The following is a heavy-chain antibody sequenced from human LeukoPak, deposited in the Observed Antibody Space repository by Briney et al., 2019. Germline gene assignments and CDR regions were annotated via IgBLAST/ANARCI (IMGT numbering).Heavy chain of an antibody. CDR1: GGSFSGYY. V-gene: IGHV4-34*01. Sequence: SETLSLTCAVYGGSFSGYYWSWIRQPPGKGLEWIGEINHSGSTNYNPSLKSQVTISVDTSKNQFSLKLSSVTAADTAVYHCARGDYYDSSGSSYYFDYWGQGTLVTVSS. CDR2: INHSGST. CDR3: ARGDYYDSSGSSYYFDY. J-gene: IGHJ4*02. D-gene: IGHD3-22*01.